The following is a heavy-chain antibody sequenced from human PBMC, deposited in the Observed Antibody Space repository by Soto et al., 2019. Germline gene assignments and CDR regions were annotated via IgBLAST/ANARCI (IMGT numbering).Heavy chain of an antibody. CDR3: ARYDLDTAMLGSLYYGMDV. J-gene: IGHJ6*01. D-gene: IGHD5-18*01. CDR1: GYTFTSYG. Sequence: ASVKVSCKASGYTFTSYGISWVRQAPGQGLEWMGWISAYNGNTNYAQKLQGRVTMTTDTSTSTAYMELRSLRSDDTAVYYCARYDLDTAMLGSLYYGMDVWGQGNTVTVS. V-gene: IGHV1-18*01. CDR2: ISAYNGNT.